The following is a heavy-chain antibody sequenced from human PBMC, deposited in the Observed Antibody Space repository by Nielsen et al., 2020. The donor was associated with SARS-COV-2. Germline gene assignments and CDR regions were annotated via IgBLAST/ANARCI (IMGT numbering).Heavy chain of an antibody. CDR2: IWYDGSNK. CDR3: ARGGYSYYNY. V-gene: IGHV3-33*01. D-gene: IGHD5-18*01. CDR1: GFTFSSYG. Sequence: GESLKISCAASGFTFSSYGMHWVRQAPGKGLEWVAVIWYDGSNKYYADSVKGRFTISRDNSKNTLYLQMNSLRAEDTALYYCARGGYSYYNYWGQGTLVTVSS. J-gene: IGHJ4*02.